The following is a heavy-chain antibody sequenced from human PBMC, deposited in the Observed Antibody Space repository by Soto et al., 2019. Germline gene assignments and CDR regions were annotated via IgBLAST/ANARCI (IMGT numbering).Heavy chain of an antibody. Sequence: GGSLRLSCVTSGFTFSRYAMRWGRQSPGKGLEWVSSISSSGDTSYNADSVKCRFSISRDNVKNTVYLQMDSLRAEDTAVYFCAKVRSAVVGAATNYWGQGTLVTSPQ. CDR3: AKVRSAVVGAATNY. CDR1: GFTFSRYA. V-gene: IGHV3-23*01. CDR2: ISSSGDTS. J-gene: IGHJ4*02. D-gene: IGHD2-15*01.